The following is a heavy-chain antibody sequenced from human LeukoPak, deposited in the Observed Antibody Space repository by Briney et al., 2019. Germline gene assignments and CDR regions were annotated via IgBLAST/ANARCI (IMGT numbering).Heavy chain of an antibody. J-gene: IGHJ4*02. D-gene: IGHD6-13*01. CDR3: ARGRGYSSSFDY. CDR1: GGSISSGSYY. V-gene: IGHV4-61*02. CDR2: IYTSGST. Sequence: SETLSLTCTVSGGSISSGSYYWSWIRQPAGKGLEWIGRIYTSGSTNYNPSLKSRVTISVDTSKNQFSLKLISVTAADTAVYYCARGRGYSSSFDYWGQGTLVTVSS.